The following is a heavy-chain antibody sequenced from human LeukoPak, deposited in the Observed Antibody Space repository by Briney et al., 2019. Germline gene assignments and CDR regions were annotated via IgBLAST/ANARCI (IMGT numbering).Heavy chain of an antibody. V-gene: IGHV6-1*01. J-gene: IGHJ4*02. CDR3: ARGLRPQQWRAPGAFDY. Sequence: SQTLSLTCAISGDSVSSNSAAWNWIRQSPSRGLEWLGRTYYRSKWYNDYAVSVKSRITINPDTSKNQFSLQLNSVTPEDTAVYYCARGLRPQQWRAPGAFDYWGQGTLVTVSS. CDR1: GDSVSSNSAA. D-gene: IGHD6-19*01. CDR2: TYYRSKWYN.